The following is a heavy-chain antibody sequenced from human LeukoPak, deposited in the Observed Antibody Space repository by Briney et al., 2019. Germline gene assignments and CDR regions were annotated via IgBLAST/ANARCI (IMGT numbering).Heavy chain of an antibody. CDR1: GFTVSSNY. D-gene: IGHD4-23*01. J-gene: IGHJ4*02. V-gene: IGHV3-66*01. CDR3: MGYGGNSF. Sequence: GGSLRLSCAASGFTVSSNYMSWVRQAPGRGLEWVSVIYSGGGTYYADSVKGRFTISRDDSENTLYLQMNSLRAEDTALYYCMGYGGNSFWGQGTLVTVSS. CDR2: IYSGGGT.